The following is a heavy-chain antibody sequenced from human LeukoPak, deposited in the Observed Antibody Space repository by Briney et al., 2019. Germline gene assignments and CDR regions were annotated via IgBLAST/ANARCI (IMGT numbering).Heavy chain of an antibody. D-gene: IGHD3-22*01. J-gene: IGHJ4*02. V-gene: IGHV4-39*07. CDR1: GSSLSSSNSY. Sequence: SETLSLTCTVSGSSLSSSNSYWVWIRQPPGKGLEWVGSMYYTGTPYYNPSLKSRVTISLDTSKNQFSLKLSSVTAADTAVYYCARDSSGFGSLPGYWGQGALVTVSS. CDR2: MYYTGTP. CDR3: ARDSSGFGSLPGY.